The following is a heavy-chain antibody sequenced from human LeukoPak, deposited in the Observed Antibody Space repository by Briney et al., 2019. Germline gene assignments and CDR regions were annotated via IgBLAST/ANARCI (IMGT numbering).Heavy chain of an antibody. CDR3: ARARRPSYSSGWYTNCY. Sequence: GASVKVSCKASGYTFTGYYMHWVRQAPGQGLEWMGWINPNSGGTNYAQKFQGRVTMTRDTSISTAYMELSRLRSDDTAVYYCARARRPSYSSGWYTNCYWGQGTLVTVSS. V-gene: IGHV1-2*02. J-gene: IGHJ4*02. D-gene: IGHD6-19*01. CDR2: INPNSGGT. CDR1: GYTFTGYY.